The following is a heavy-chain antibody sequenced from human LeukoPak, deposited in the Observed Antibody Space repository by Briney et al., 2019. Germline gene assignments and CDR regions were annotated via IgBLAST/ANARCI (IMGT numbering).Heavy chain of an antibody. CDR1: GFTFSSYA. V-gene: IGHV3-23*01. Sequence: GGSLRLSCAAPGFTFSSYAMSWVRQAPGKGLEWVSAISGSGGSTYYADSVKGRFTISRDNSKNTLYLQMNSLRAEDTAVYYCAKDYYYDSSGYWGQGTLVTVSS. J-gene: IGHJ4*02. CDR3: AKDYYYDSSGY. D-gene: IGHD3-22*01. CDR2: ISGSGGST.